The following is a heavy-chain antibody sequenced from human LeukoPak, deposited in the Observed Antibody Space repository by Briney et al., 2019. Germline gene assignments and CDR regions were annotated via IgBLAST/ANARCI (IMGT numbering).Heavy chain of an antibody. J-gene: IGHJ4*02. Sequence: GRSLRLSCAASGFTFSSYGMHWVRQAPGKGLEWVAVISYDGSNKYYADSVKGRFTISGDNSKNTLYLQMNSLRAEDTAVYYCAKVMRYSYGPFDYWGQGTLVTVSS. CDR3: AKVMRYSYGPFDY. V-gene: IGHV3-30*18. CDR2: ISYDGSNK. D-gene: IGHD5-18*01. CDR1: GFTFSSYG.